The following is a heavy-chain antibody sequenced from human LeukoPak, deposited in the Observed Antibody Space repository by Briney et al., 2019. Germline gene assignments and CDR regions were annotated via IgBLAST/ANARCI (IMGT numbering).Heavy chain of an antibody. V-gene: IGHV1-2*02. CDR2: INPNSGGT. D-gene: IGHD3-9*01. CDR1: GYIFTGYY. J-gene: IGHJ6*03. CDR3: AREEHDILTGYTSYYYMDV. Sequence: GASVKVSCKASGYIFTGYYMHWVRQAPGQGLEWMGWINPNSGGTNYAQKFQGRVTMTRDTSISTAYMELSRLRSDDTAVYYYAREEHDILTGYTSYYYMDVWGKGTTVTVSS.